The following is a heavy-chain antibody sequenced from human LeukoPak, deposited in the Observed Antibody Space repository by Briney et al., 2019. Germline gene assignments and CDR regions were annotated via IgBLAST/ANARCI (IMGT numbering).Heavy chain of an antibody. D-gene: IGHD6-19*01. Sequence: GESLKISCEGSGYTFTNFWIGWVRQMPGKGLEWMGIVSPSDSDTRYSPSFQGQVTISADKSISTTYLQWSSLKASDTAMYYCARQSIAVAGIRAAFDIWGQGTMVTVSS. CDR2: VSPSDSDT. J-gene: IGHJ3*02. CDR3: ARQSIAVAGIRAAFDI. CDR1: GYTFTNFW. V-gene: IGHV5-51*01.